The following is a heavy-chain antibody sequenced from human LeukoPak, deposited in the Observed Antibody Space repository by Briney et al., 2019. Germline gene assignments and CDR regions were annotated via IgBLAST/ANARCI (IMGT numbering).Heavy chain of an antibody. CDR2: TSHDGSKK. V-gene: IGHV3-30*01. Sequence: GGSLRLSCSASGLTFSTYAMHWLRQAPGKGLEWVAVTSHDGSKKNYADSVKGRFTISRDNSKNTLFLQMNSLRAEDTAVYYCARPQMGYWLFPQFDYWGQGTLVTVSS. J-gene: IGHJ4*02. CDR3: ARPQMGYWLFPQFDY. CDR1: GLTFSTYA. D-gene: IGHD3-22*01.